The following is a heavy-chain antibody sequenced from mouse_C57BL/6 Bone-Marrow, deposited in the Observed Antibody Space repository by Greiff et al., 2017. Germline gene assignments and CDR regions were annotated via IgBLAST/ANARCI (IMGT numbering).Heavy chain of an antibody. D-gene: IGHD6-1*01. CDR3: AREKLGSLYAMDY. J-gene: IGHJ4*01. CDR2: IDPSDSYT. CDR1: GYTFTSYW. Sequence: QVQLQQPGAELVLPGASVKLSCKASGYTFTSYWMHWVKQRPGQGLEWIGEIDPSDSYTNYNQKFKGKSTLHVDKSSSTAYMRLSSLTSEDSAVYYCAREKLGSLYAMDYWGQGTSVTVSS. V-gene: IGHV1-69*01.